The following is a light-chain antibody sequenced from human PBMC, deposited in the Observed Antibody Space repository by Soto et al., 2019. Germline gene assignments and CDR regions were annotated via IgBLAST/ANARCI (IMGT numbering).Light chain of an antibody. CDR1: SSDVGGYNY. CDR3: SSYTSSRTLFV. Sequence: QSALTQPASVSGSPGQAITISCTGTSSDVGGYNYVSWYQQHPGKAPKLMIYDVSNRPSGVSNRFSGSKSGNTASLTISGLQAEDEAEYYCSSYTSSRTLFVFGTGTKLTVL. J-gene: IGLJ1*01. V-gene: IGLV2-14*01. CDR2: DVS.